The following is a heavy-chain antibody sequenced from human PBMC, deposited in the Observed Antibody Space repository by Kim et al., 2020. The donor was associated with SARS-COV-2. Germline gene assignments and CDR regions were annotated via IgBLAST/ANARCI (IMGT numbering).Heavy chain of an antibody. Sequence: GGSLRLSCAASGFSFSGSAMHWVRQTSGKGLEWIGRIRSKANNYATAYTASVKGRFTVSRDDSKNTAYLEMDSPITEDTAEYYCTRQIEEAYGYIDDWG. D-gene: IGHD5-18*01. V-gene: IGHV3-73*01. CDR3: TRQIEEAYGYIDD. CDR2: IRSKANNYAT. J-gene: IGHJ3*01. CDR1: GFSFSGSA.